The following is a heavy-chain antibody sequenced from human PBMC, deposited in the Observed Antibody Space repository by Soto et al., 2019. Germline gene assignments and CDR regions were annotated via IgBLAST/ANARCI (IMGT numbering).Heavy chain of an antibody. J-gene: IGHJ5*01. CDR1: GFTFSSYS. CDR2: ISSSSSTI. V-gene: IGHV3-48*02. Sequence: GGSLRLSCAASGFTFSSYSMNWVRQAPGKGLEWVSYISSSSSTIYYADSVKDRFTISRDNAKNSLYLQMNSLRDEDTAVYYCAREDDYVWGSYRLNWFDSWGQGTLVTVSS. CDR3: AREDDYVWGSYRLNWFDS. D-gene: IGHD3-16*02.